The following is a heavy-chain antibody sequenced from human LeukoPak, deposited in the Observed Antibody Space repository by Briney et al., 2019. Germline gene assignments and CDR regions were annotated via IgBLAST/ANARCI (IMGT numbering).Heavy chain of an antibody. CDR1: GFTFSSYA. CDR3: AKSGDTAMVTHFDY. J-gene: IGHJ4*02. Sequence: TGGSLRLSCAASGFTFSSYAMHWVRQAPGKGLEWVAVISYDGSNKYYADSVKGRFTISRDNSKNTLYLQMNSLRAEDTAVYYCAKSGDTAMVTHFDYWGQGTLVTVSS. CDR2: ISYDGSNK. V-gene: IGHV3-30*18. D-gene: IGHD5-18*01.